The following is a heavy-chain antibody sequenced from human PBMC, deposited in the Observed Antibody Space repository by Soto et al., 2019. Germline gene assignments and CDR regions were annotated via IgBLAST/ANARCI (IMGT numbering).Heavy chain of an antibody. Sequence: VQLLDSGGGLVQPGGSLRLSCAASGFTFSNYAMTWVRQGPGKGLEWVSGISGSGGRSYYADSVQGRFTISRDNSKSTLYLQMNSLRAEDTAVYYCAKAYFVWSSEQPYYFDYWGQGTLVTVSS. J-gene: IGHJ4*02. CDR3: AKAYFVWSSEQPYYFDY. D-gene: IGHD3-16*01. CDR2: ISGSGGRS. CDR1: GFTFSNYA. V-gene: IGHV3-23*01.